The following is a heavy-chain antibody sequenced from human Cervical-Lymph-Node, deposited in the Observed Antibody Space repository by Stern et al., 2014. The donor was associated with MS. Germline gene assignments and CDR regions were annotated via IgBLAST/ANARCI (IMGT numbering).Heavy chain of an antibody. V-gene: IGHV3-48*01. J-gene: IGHJ6*02. CDR2: ITRSSATT. D-gene: IGHD3-3*01. CDR1: GFTFNSHN. CDR3: VRGITIFGVVTQLDV. Sequence: VQLVESGGGLVQPGGSLRLSCAASGFTFNSHNMNWVRQAPGKGLEWVSYITRSSATTHYADSVKGRFTNSRDNAKNSLYLEMNSLRAEDTAVYYCVRGITIFGVVTQLDVWGQGTTVNVAS.